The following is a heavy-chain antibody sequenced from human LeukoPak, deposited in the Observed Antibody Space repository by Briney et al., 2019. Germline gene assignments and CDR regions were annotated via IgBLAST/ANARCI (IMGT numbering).Heavy chain of an antibody. CDR3: ARDVNLKQLAD. CDR1: GFSFDRYS. V-gene: IGHV3-30*02. D-gene: IGHD1-1*01. Sequence: GSLRLSCVASGFSFDRYSMHWVRQAPGKGLEWVAFIRYDGNKEDYGDSVKGRFTISKDNSKNTLYLQMNSLRPEDTSVYYCARDVNLKQLADWGQGTLVTVSS. J-gene: IGHJ4*02. CDR2: IRYDGNKE.